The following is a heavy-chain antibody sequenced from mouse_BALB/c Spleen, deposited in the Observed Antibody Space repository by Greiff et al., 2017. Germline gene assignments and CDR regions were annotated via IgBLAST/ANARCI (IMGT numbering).Heavy chain of an antibody. Sequence: VQLQESAAELARPGASVKMSCKASGYTFTSYTMHWVKQRPGQGLEWIGYINPSSGYTEYNQKFKDKTTLTADKSSSTAYMQLSSLTSEDSAVYYCAREGIFTTVVATEDYWGQGTTLTVSS. D-gene: IGHD1-1*01. J-gene: IGHJ2*01. V-gene: IGHV1-4*02. CDR1: GYTFTSYT. CDR3: AREGIFTTVVATEDY. CDR2: INPSSGYT.